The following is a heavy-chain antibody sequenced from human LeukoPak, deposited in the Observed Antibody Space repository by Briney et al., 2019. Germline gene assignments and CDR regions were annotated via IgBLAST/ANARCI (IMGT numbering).Heavy chain of an antibody. CDR3: ARTMPRFDY. CDR2: INHSGST. J-gene: IGHJ4*02. Sequence: KPSETLSLTCAVYGGSFSGYYWSWIRQPPGKGLEWIGEINHSGSTSYNPSLKSRVTISVDTSKNQFSLKLSSVTAADTAVYYCARTMPRFDYWGQGTLVTVSS. V-gene: IGHV4-34*01. CDR1: GGSFSGYY. D-gene: IGHD2-2*01.